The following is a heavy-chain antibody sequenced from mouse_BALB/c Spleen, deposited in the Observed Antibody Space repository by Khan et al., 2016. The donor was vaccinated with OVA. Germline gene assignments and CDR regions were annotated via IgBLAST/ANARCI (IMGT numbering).Heavy chain of an antibody. CDR2: IDPANDNS. CDR1: GFNIKDTH. V-gene: IGHV14-3*02. CDR3: APAGTGDYFDY. J-gene: IGHJ2*01. Sequence: VQLKQSGAELVKPGASVKLSCTASGFNIKDTHMHWVKQRPEQGLEWIGRIDPANDNSKYDPRFQGKATITADTSSNTAYLHLSSLTSEDTAVYYCAPAGTGDYFDYWGQGTPLTVSS. D-gene: IGHD4-1*01.